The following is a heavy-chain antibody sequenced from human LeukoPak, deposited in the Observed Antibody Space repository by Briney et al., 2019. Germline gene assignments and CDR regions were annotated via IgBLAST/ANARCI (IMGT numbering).Heavy chain of an antibody. D-gene: IGHD4-17*01. CDR3: ARAPMTTVTNFAY. CDR1: GGSISSSSYF. V-gene: IGHV4-39*07. Sequence: SETLSLTCTVSGGSISSSSYFWGWIRQPPGKGLEWIGSLYYSGRTYYTPSLKSRVTISVDTSKNQFSLNLNSVTAADTAVYYCARAPMTTVTNFAYWGQGTLVTVSS. J-gene: IGHJ4*02. CDR2: LYYSGRT.